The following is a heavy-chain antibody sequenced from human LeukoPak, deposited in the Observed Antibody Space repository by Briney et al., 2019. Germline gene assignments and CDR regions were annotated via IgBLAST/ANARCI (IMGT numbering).Heavy chain of an antibody. Sequence: PSETLSLTCFVTGGSISSYYWSWIRQPPGKGLEWIGYVYHSGTTNYNPSLKSRATISIDTSKNQFSLRLNSVTAADTAVYYCARSRAFNSGAFDPWGQGSLVTVSS. CDR1: GGSISSYY. D-gene: IGHD1-26*01. V-gene: IGHV4-59*01. CDR2: VYHSGTT. J-gene: IGHJ5*02. CDR3: ARSRAFNSGAFDP.